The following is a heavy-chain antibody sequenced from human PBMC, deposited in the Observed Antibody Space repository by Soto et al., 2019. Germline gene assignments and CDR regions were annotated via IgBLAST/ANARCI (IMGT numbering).Heavy chain of an antibody. V-gene: IGHV4-59*01. CDR3: ASAYYDFWSGYLNWFDP. D-gene: IGHD3-3*01. Sequence: SETLSLTCSVSGGSISSYYWSWIRQPPGKGLEWIGYIYYSGSTNYIPSLKSRVTISVDTSKNQFSLKLSSVTAADTAVYYCASAYYDFWSGYLNWFDPWGQGTLVTVSS. CDR1: GGSISSYY. J-gene: IGHJ5*02. CDR2: IYYSGST.